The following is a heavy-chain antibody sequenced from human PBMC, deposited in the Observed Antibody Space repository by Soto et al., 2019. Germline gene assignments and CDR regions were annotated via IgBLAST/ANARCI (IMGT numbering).Heavy chain of an antibody. J-gene: IGHJ3*02. Sequence: QVQLVQSGAEVKKPGASVKVSCKASGYTFTSYAMHWVRQALGQRLEWMGWINAGDGNTKYSQKFQGRVTITRDTSASTAYMELSSLRSEDTAVYYCARDGGYDFWSGFIRGAQAYAFDIWGQGTMVTVSS. D-gene: IGHD3-3*01. CDR3: ARDGGYDFWSGFIRGAQAYAFDI. CDR2: INAGDGNT. CDR1: GYTFTSYA. V-gene: IGHV1-3*01.